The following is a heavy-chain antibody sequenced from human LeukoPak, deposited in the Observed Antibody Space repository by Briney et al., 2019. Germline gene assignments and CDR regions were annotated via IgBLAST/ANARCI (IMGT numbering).Heavy chain of an antibody. D-gene: IGHD3-3*01. Sequence: GGSLRLSCAASGFTFSDNAMHWVRQAPGKGLEWVAFISYDGSNKYYADSVKGRITISRDNSKNTLFLQMNSLRTEDTAVYFCVRDSNNHYFWSGYSPGAFDIWGQGTMVTISS. CDR2: ISYDGSNK. J-gene: IGHJ3*02. V-gene: IGHV3-30-3*01. CDR3: VRDSNNHYFWSGYSPGAFDI. CDR1: GFTFSDNA.